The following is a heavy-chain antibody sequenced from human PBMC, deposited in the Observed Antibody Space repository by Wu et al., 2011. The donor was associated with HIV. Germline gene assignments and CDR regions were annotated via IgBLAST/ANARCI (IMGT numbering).Heavy chain of an antibody. CDR2: ISSRGGTI. J-gene: IGHJ4*02. CDR3: ASFIVGPTIDY. V-gene: IGHV3-48*03. Sequence: YISSRGGTIYYADPVKADSPSPETNAKNSLYLQMNSLRAEDTAVYYCASFIVGPTIDYWGQGTLVTVSS. D-gene: IGHD1-26*01.